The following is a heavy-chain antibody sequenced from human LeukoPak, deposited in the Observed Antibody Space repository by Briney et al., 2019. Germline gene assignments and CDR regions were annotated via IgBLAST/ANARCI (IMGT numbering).Heavy chain of an antibody. D-gene: IGHD3-10*01. J-gene: IGHJ4*02. CDR2: IWYDGSNR. Sequence: PGGSLRLPCAASGFTFSSYGMYWVRQAPGKGLEWVALIWYDGSNRYCADSVKGRFTISRDNSKNTLYLQMNSLRAEDTAVYYCASWRGSGSYGGYFDYWGQGTLVTVSS. CDR3: ASWRGSGSYGGYFDY. V-gene: IGHV3-33*01. CDR1: GFTFSSYG.